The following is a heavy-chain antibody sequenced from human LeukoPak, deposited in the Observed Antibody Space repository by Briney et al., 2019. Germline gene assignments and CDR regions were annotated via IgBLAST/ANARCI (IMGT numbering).Heavy chain of an antibody. CDR3: ASAGTGDKDFDY. CDR2: IYYSGST. V-gene: IGHV4-59*01. CDR1: GGSISSYY. J-gene: IGHJ4*02. Sequence: KPSETLSLACTASGGSISSYYWSWIRQPPGKGLEWIGYIYYSGSTNYNPSLKSRVTISVDTSKNQFSLKLSSVTAADTAVYYCASAGTGDKDFDYSGQGTLVTVSS. D-gene: IGHD1-1*01.